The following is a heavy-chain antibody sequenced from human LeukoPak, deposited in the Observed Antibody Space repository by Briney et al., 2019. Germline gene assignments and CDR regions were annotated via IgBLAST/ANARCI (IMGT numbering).Heavy chain of an antibody. CDR3: AKRIQSAMAMGY. CDR1: GFTFSSYW. CDR2: ISSSSSTI. J-gene: IGHJ4*02. Sequence: GGSLRLSCAASGFTFSSYWMSWVRQAPGKGLEWVSHISSSSSTIYYADSVKGRFTISRDNAKNSLYLQMNSLRAEDTAVYYCAKRIQSAMAMGYWGQGTLVTVSS. V-gene: IGHV3-48*01. D-gene: IGHD5-18*01.